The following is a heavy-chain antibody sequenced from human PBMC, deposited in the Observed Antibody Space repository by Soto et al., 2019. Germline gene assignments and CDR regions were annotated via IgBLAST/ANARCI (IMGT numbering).Heavy chain of an antibody. D-gene: IGHD2-15*01. CDR1: GGSISSYY. CDR2: IYYSGST. J-gene: IGHJ3*02. CDR3: ARVTLVLRRAFDI. V-gene: IGHV4-59*01. Sequence: SETLSLTCTVSGGSISSYYWSWIRQPPGKGLEWIGYIYYSGSTNYNPSLKSRVTISVDTSKNQFSLKLSSVTAADTAVYYCARVTLVLRRAFDIWGQGTMGTVSS.